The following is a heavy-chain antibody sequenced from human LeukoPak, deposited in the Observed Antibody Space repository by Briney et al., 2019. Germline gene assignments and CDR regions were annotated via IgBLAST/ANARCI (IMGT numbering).Heavy chain of an antibody. Sequence: SETLSLACAVYGGSFSGYYWSWIRQPPGRGREWMGEINHSGSTTYNPPLKSRVTTSVDTPKTQFSLKLSSVAAADTAVYYCARGRGNGVSISSSSQRDYWGQGTLVTVSS. D-gene: IGHD6-13*01. CDR2: INHSGST. CDR3: ARGRGNGVSISSSSQRDY. CDR1: GGSFSGYY. V-gene: IGHV4-34*01. J-gene: IGHJ4*02.